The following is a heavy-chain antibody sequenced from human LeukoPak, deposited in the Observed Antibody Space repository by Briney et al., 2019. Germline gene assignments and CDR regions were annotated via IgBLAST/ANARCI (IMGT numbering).Heavy chain of an antibody. CDR1: GSTFSSYA. V-gene: IGHV3-23*01. D-gene: IGHD6-13*01. CDR3: AKDPVAAATYYFDY. J-gene: IGHJ4*02. CDR2: ISGSGGST. Sequence: PGGSLRLSCAASGSTFSSYAMSWVRQAPGKGLEWVSAISGSGGSTYYADSVKGRFTISRDNSKNTLYLQMSSLRAEDTAVYYCAKDPVAAATYYFDYWGQGTLVTVSS.